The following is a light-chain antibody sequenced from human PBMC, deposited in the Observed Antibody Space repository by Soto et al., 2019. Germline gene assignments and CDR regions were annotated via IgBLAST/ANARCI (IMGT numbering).Light chain of an antibody. Sequence: EIVLTQSPGTLSLSPVERAALSCRASQSVSSTYLAWYQQKPGQAPRLLIYGASSRDTGIPDRFSGSGSGTDFTLTSSRLEPGEVAVYYCQQHGSSQTFGGGTKVEIK. J-gene: IGKJ4*01. CDR1: QSVSSTY. V-gene: IGKV3-20*01. CDR2: GAS. CDR3: QQHGSSQT.